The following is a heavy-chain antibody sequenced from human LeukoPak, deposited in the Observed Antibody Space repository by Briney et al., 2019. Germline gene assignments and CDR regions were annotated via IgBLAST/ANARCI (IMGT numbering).Heavy chain of an antibody. CDR1: GFTFSSYA. CDR2: ISGSGGST. Sequence: GGSLRLSCAASGFTFSSYAMSWVRQDPGKGLEWVSAISGSGGSTYYADSVKGRFTISRDNSKNTLYLQMNSLRAEDTAVYYCAKIPIYDSQGDYWGQGTLVTVSS. D-gene: IGHD3-22*01. CDR3: AKIPIYDSQGDY. V-gene: IGHV3-23*01. J-gene: IGHJ4*02.